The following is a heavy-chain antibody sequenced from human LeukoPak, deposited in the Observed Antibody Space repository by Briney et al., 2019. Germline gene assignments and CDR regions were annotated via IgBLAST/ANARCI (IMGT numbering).Heavy chain of an antibody. CDR1: RFTFSSYW. CDR2: IKQDGSEK. D-gene: IGHD3-16*02. CDR3: ARYEVSINWFDP. J-gene: IGHJ5*02. V-gene: IGHV3-7*01. Sequence: GGSLRLSCAASRFTFSSYWMSWVRQAPGKGLEWVANIKQDGSEKYYVDSVKGRFTISRDNAKNSLYLQMNSLRAEDTAVYYCARYEVSINWFDPWGQGTLVTVSS.